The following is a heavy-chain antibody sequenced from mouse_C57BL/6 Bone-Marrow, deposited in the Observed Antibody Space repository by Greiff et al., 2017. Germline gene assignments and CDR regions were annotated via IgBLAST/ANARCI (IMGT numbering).Heavy chain of an antibody. CDR3: AHLLWLRRED. CDR1: GYAFSSSW. Sequence: QVQLQQSGPELVKPGASVKISCKASGYAFSSSWMNWVKQRPGKGLEWIGRIYPGDGDTTYNGKFKGKAKLTADKSSSTAYMQLSSLTSEDSAVYFCAHLLWLRREDWGQGTLVTVSA. CDR2: IYPGDGDT. J-gene: IGHJ3*01. D-gene: IGHD2-2*01. V-gene: IGHV1-82*01.